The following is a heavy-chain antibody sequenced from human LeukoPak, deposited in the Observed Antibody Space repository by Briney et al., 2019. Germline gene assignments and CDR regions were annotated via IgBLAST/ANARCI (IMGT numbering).Heavy chain of an antibody. J-gene: IGHJ6*03. D-gene: IGHD3-10*02. CDR2: IYSGGRT. CDR3: AKASVRGDPYYYYYMDV. CDR1: GFTFSSYG. V-gene: IGHV3-23*03. Sequence: GGTLRLSCAASGFTFSSYGMSWVRQAPGKGLEWVSVIYSGGRTYYADSVKGRFTISRDNSENILYLQMNRLRAEEKAVYYCAKASVRGDPYYYYYMDVWGKGTTVTVSS.